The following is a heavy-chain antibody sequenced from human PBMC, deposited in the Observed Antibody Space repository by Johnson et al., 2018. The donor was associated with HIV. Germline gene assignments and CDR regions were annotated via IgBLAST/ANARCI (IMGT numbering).Heavy chain of an antibody. J-gene: IGHJ3*02. CDR2: IYSGGST. Sequence: VQLVESGGGLIQPGGSLRLSCAASGFTVSSNYMSWVRQAPGKGLEWVSVIYSGGSTYYADSVTGRFTVSSDNSKNTVSPQMDSLTVEDTAVYYCVREGRGYHLLGAFDIWGKGTMVIVSS. V-gene: IGHV3-53*01. CDR3: VREGRGYHLLGAFDI. D-gene: IGHD2-2*01. CDR1: GFTVSSNY.